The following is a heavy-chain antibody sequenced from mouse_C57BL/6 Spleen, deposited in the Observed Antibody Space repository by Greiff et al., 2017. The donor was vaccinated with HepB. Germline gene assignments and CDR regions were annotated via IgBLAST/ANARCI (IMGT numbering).Heavy chain of an antibody. J-gene: IGHJ2*01. CDR1: GYTFTSYW. D-gene: IGHD1-1*01. CDR2: INPSSGYT. CDR3: ASAYGSSLYYFDY. V-gene: IGHV1-7*01. Sequence: VQLQQSGAELAKPGASVKLSCKASGYTFTSYWMHWVKQRPGQGLEWIGYINPSSGYTKYNQKFKDKATLTADKSSSTAYMQLSSLTYEDSAVYNCASAYGSSLYYFDYWGQGTTLTVSS.